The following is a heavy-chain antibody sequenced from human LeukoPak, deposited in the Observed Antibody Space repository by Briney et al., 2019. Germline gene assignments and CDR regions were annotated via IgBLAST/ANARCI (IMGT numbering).Heavy chain of an antibody. J-gene: IGHJ4*02. D-gene: IGHD3-22*01. CDR3: ARGGDSSGYYFDY. CDR1: GYTFTGYY. Sequence: ASVKVSCKASGYTFTGYYMHWVRQAPGQGLEWMGRINPNSGGTNYAQKFQGRVTMTRDTSTSTVYMELSSLRSEDTAVYYCARGGDSSGYYFDYWGQGTLVTVSP. V-gene: IGHV1-2*06. CDR2: INPNSGGT.